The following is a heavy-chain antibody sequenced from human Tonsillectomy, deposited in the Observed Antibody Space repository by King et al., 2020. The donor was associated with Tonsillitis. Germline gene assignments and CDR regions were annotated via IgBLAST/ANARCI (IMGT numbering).Heavy chain of an antibody. CDR2: ISGSSIYT. J-gene: IGHJ4*02. CDR1: GFTFSDYY. CDR3: ARDLRNYYDSSVGYYFDF. D-gene: IGHD3-22*01. Sequence: VQLVESGGGLVKPGGSLRLSCAASGFTFSDYYMSWIRQAPGKGLEWLSYISGSSIYTNYADSVKGRFTISRDNAENSLYLQMNSLRAEDTAVYYCARDLRNYYDSSVGYYFDFWVQGPLVTVSS. V-gene: IGHV3-11*05.